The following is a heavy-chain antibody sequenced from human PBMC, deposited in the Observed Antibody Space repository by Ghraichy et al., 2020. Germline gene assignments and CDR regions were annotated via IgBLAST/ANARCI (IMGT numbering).Heavy chain of an antibody. D-gene: IGHD4-17*01. J-gene: IGHJ6*02. V-gene: IGHV4-31*03. CDR2: IYYSGST. CDR1: GGSISSGGYY. CDR3: ARLDYGNDYYYYYGMDV. Sequence: SETLSLTCTVSGGSISSGGYYWSWIRQHPGKGLEWIGYIYYSGSTYYNPSLKSRVTISVDTSKNQFSLKLSSVTAADTAVYYCARLDYGNDYYYYYGMDVWGQGTTVTVSS.